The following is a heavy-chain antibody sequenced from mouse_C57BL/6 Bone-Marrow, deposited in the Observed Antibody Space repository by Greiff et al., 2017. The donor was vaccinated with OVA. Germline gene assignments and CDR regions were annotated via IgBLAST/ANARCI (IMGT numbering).Heavy chain of an antibody. CDR1: GFNIKDDY. J-gene: IGHJ1*03. Sequence: EVQGVESGAELVRPGASVKLSCTASGFNIKDDYMHWVKQRPEQGLEWIGWIDPENGDTEYASKFQGKATITADTSSNTAYLQLSSLTSEDTAVYYCTTWAGKRGWYFDVWGTGTTVTVSS. D-gene: IGHD3-3*01. V-gene: IGHV14-4*01. CDR2: IDPENGDT. CDR3: TTWAGKRGWYFDV.